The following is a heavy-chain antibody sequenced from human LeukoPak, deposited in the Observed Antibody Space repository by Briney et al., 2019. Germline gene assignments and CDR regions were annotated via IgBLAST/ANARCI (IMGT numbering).Heavy chain of an antibody. CDR2: ISWNSGSI. V-gene: IGHV3-9*01. Sequence: GRSLRLSCAASGFTFDDYAMHWVRQAPGKGLEWVSGISWNSGSIGYADSVKGRFTISRDNAKNSLYLQMNSLRAEDTALYYCAKDPLGYDSSGYYYVGYFDYWGQGTLVTVSS. D-gene: IGHD3-22*01. CDR1: GFTFDDYA. CDR3: AKDPLGYDSSGYYYVGYFDY. J-gene: IGHJ4*02.